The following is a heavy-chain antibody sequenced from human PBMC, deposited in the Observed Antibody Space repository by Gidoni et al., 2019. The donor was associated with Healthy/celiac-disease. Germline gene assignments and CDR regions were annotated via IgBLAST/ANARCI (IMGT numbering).Heavy chain of an antibody. CDR2: IYYSGRT. J-gene: IGHJ4*02. D-gene: IGHD3-3*01. Sequence: QLQLQESGPGLVKPSETLSLTCTVSGGSISSSSYYWGWIRQPPGKGLEWIGSIYYSGRTYYTPSLKSRVTISVDTSKNQFSLKLSSVTAADTAVYYCARHKYDFWSGPAPYYFDYWGQGTLVTVSS. CDR3: ARHKYDFWSGPAPYYFDY. V-gene: IGHV4-39*01. CDR1: GGSISSSSYY.